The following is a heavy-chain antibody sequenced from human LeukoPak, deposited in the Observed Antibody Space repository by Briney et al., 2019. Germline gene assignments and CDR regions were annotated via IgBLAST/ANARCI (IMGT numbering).Heavy chain of an antibody. J-gene: IGHJ3*02. CDR3: ARAATRGRGAFDI. V-gene: IGHV3-48*01. CDR1: GFSFSNYS. Sequence: GGSLRLSCAASGFSFSNYSMNWVRQAPGKGLECVSYISSSSSSIFYADSVKGRFAISRDNAKNSLYLQMNSLRAEDTAVYYCARAATRGRGAFDIWGQETMVTVSS. CDR2: ISSSSSSI. D-gene: IGHD3-10*01.